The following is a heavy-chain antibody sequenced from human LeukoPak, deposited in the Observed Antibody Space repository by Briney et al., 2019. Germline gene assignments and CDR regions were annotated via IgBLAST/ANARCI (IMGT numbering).Heavy chain of an antibody. J-gene: IGHJ4*02. CDR3: ARDGDIVVVPAAILSV. Sequence: GASVKVSCKASGYTFTGYYMHWVRQAPGQGLEWMGWINPNSGGTNYAQKFQGRVTMTRDTSISTAYMELSRLRSDDTAVYYCARDGDIVVVPAAILSVWGQGTLVTVSS. CDR2: INPNSGGT. D-gene: IGHD2-2*02. V-gene: IGHV1-2*02. CDR1: GYTFTGYY.